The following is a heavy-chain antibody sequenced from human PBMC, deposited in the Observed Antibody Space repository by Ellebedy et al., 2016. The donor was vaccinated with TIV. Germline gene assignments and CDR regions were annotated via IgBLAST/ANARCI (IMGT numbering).Heavy chain of an antibody. CDR2: INPNNGGT. CDR1: GYSFIGYY. D-gene: IGHD4-11*01. Sequence: ASVKVSCXASGYSFIGYYMHWVRQAPGQGLEWMGWINPNNGGTNSAQKFQGRVTMTRDASISTAYMELSGLRSDDTAVYYCASGEYSDSMGDWGQGTLLIVSS. CDR3: ASGEYSDSMGD. V-gene: IGHV1-2*02. J-gene: IGHJ4*02.